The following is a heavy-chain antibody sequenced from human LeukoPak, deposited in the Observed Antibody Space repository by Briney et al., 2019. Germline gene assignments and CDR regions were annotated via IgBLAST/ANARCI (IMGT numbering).Heavy chain of an antibody. CDR3: LRGGRLPDY. J-gene: IGHJ4*02. V-gene: IGHV3-64*01. Sequence: RGSLRLSCAASGFSFGSYTLNWVREAPGKGLQYVSIISDNGYGRYYANSVKGRFTISRDNSNNTLYLQMDSLRPEDTGVYYCLRGGRLPDYWGQGTLVTVSS. CDR1: GFSFGSYT. D-gene: IGHD2-21*02. CDR2: ISDNGYGR.